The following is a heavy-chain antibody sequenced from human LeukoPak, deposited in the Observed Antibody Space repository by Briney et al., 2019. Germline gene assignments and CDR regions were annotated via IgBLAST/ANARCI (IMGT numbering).Heavy chain of an antibody. Sequence: GSLRLSCTVSGGSVSSGSYYWSWIRQPPGKGLEWIGYIYYSGSTNYNPSLKSRVTISVDTSKNQFSLKLSSVTAADTAVYYCARAVADSFDYWGQGTLVTVSS. V-gene: IGHV4-61*01. D-gene: IGHD6-19*01. CDR3: ARAVADSFDY. CDR1: GGSVSSGSYY. J-gene: IGHJ4*02. CDR2: IYYSGST.